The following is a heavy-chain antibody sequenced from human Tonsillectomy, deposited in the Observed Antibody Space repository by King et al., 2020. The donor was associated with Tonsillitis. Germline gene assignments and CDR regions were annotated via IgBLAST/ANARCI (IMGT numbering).Heavy chain of an antibody. CDR2: TYYQSKWYN. CDR1: GDSVSGNSGG. D-gene: IGHD6-19*01. CDR3: ARGWFSSVYDY. J-gene: IGHJ4*02. V-gene: IGHV6-1*01. Sequence: VQLQQSGPGLLKPSQTLSLTCAISGDSVSGNSGGWNWIRQSPSRVLEWLGRTYYQSKWYNEYAVSVKSRLTINPDTSKNQFSLQLNSVTPEDTAVYYCARGWFSSVYDYWGQGTLGTVSS.